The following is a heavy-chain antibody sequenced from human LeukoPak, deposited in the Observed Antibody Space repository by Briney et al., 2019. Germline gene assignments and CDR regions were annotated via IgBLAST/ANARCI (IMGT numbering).Heavy chain of an antibody. CDR3: ARANPTTMAGFDY. Sequence: ASVKVSCKASGYTFTGYYMHWVRQAPGQGLEWMGWINPNSGGTNYAQKFQGRVTMTRDTSISTAYMDLSRLRSDDTAVYYCARANPTTMAGFDYWGQGTLVTVSS. J-gene: IGHJ4*02. CDR1: GYTFTGYY. CDR2: INPNSGGT. V-gene: IGHV1-2*02. D-gene: IGHD4/OR15-4a*01.